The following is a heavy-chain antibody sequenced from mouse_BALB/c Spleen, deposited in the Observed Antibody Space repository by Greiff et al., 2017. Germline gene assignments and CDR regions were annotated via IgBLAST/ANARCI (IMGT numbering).Heavy chain of an antibody. CDR1: GFTFSSYG. J-gene: IGHJ2*01. CDR2: INSNGGST. V-gene: IGHV5-6-3*01. D-gene: IGHD1-2*01. Sequence: EVKLVESGGGLVQPGGSLKLSCAASGFTFSSYGMSWVRQTPDKRLELVATINSNGGSTYYPDSVKGRFTISRDNAKNTLYLQMSSLKSEDTAMYYCARNYYGYEDYWGQGTTLTVSS. CDR3: ARNYYGYEDY.